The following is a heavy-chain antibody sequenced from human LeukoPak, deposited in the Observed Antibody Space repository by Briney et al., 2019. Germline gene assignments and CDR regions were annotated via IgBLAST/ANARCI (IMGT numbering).Heavy chain of an antibody. D-gene: IGHD1-20*01. CDR2: ISSSSSYI. Sequence: GRSLRLSCAASGFTFSSYSMNWVRQAPGKGLEWVSSISSSSSYIYYADSVKGRFTISRDNAKNSLYLQMNSLRAEDTAVYYCARDPYNWNYVDYWGQGTLVTVSS. CDR3: ARDPYNWNYVDY. J-gene: IGHJ4*02. CDR1: GFTFSSYS. V-gene: IGHV3-21*01.